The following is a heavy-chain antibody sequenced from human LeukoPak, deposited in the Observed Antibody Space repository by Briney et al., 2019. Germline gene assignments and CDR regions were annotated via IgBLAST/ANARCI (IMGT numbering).Heavy chain of an antibody. CDR3: ARGAYGDYAHAFDI. V-gene: IGHV4-30-4*01. D-gene: IGHD4-17*01. J-gene: IGHJ3*02. CDR2: IYYSGST. CDR1: GGSISSGDYY. Sequence: SETLSLTCTVSGGSISSGDYYWRWIRQPPGKGLEWIGYIYYSGSTYYNPSLKSRVTISVDTSKNQFSLKLSSVTAADTAVYYCARGAYGDYAHAFDIWGQGTMVTVSS.